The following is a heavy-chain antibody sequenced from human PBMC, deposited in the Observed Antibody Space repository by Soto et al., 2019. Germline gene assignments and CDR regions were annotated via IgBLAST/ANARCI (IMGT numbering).Heavy chain of an antibody. Sequence: HPWGSLRLSCAASGFTFSSYAMSWVRQAPGKGLEWVSAISGSGGSTYYADSVKGRFTISRDNSKNTLYLQMNSLRAEDTAVYYCAKDLYYYDSSGFDYWGQGTLVTVSS. D-gene: IGHD3-22*01. CDR3: AKDLYYYDSSGFDY. CDR2: ISGSGGST. V-gene: IGHV3-23*01. J-gene: IGHJ4*02. CDR1: GFTFSSYA.